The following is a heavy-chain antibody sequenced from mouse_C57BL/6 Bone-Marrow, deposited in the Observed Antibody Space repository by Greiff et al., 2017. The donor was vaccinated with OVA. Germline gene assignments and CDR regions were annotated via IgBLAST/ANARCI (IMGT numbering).Heavy chain of an antibody. V-gene: IGHV1-55*01. CDR1: GYTFTSYW. CDR3: ARSYYGYDVAWFAY. CDR2: IYPGSGST. Sequence: QVQLQQPGAELVKPGASVKMSCKASGYTFTSYWITWVKQRPGQGLEWIGDIYPGSGSTNYNEKFKSKATLTVDTSSSTAYMQLSSLTSEDSAVYYCARSYYGYDVAWFAYWGQGTLVTVSA. J-gene: IGHJ3*01. D-gene: IGHD2-9*01.